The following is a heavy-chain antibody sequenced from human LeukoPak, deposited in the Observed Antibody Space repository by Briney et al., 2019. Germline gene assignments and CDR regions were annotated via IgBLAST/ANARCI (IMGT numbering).Heavy chain of an antibody. Sequence: GASVKVSCKASGYTFSGHYLHWVRQAPGQGLEWMGRINPNTGVTQYTENFQGRVTMTGDTSISTAYMELNGLRSDDTAVYYCARLYCGGDCYGDGAFDIWGQGTMVTVSS. D-gene: IGHD2-21*02. V-gene: IGHV1-2*06. J-gene: IGHJ3*02. CDR1: GYTFSGHY. CDR3: ARLYCGGDCYGDGAFDI. CDR2: INPNTGVT.